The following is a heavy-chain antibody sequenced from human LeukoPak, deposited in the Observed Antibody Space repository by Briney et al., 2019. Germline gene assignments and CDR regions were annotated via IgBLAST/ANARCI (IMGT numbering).Heavy chain of an antibody. CDR2: IYYSGST. CDR3: ARQVPTNNWFDP. Sequence: SETLSLTCTVSGGSISSSSYYWGWIRQPPGKGLEWIGSIYYSGSTYYNPSLKSRVTISVDTSKNQFSLKLSSVTAADTAVYYCARQVPTNNWFDPWGQGTLVTVSS. V-gene: IGHV4-39*07. CDR1: GGSISSSSYY. J-gene: IGHJ5*02. D-gene: IGHD5-24*01.